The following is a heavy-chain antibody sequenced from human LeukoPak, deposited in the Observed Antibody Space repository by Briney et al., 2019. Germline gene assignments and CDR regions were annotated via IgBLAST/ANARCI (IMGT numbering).Heavy chain of an antibody. D-gene: IGHD6-13*01. CDR2: IYHSGST. CDR1: GYSISNGYY. CDR3: ARGAPSSTWRYYFDY. V-gene: IGHV4-38-2*02. Sequence: PSETLSLTCTVSGYSISNGYYWGWIRQPPGQGLEWIGSIYHSGSTYYNPSLKSRVTISLDTSKDQFSLRLSSVTAADTAVYSCARGAPSSTWRYYFDYWGQGTLVTVSS. J-gene: IGHJ4*02.